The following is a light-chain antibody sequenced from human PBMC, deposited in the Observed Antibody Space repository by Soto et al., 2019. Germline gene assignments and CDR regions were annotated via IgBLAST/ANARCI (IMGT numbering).Light chain of an antibody. Sequence: QSVLTQPPSASGTPGQRVTIYCSGSSSNIGSNAVNWYQQLPGTAPKLVIHTNNQRPSGVPDRFSGSKSGTSASLAISGLQSEDEADYHCAAWDDSMNGLVFGGGTKLTVL. CDR3: AAWDDSMNGLV. CDR2: TNN. V-gene: IGLV1-44*01. J-gene: IGLJ2*01. CDR1: SSNIGSNA.